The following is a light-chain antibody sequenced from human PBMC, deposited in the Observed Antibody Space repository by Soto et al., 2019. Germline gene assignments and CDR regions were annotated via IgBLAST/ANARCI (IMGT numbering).Light chain of an antibody. CDR1: QSVSSN. V-gene: IGKV3-15*01. Sequence: EIVMTQSPATLSVSPGERATLSCRASQSVSSNLAWYQQKPGQAPRLLIYGASTRATGIPARFSGSGSGTNFPPPTSSLQSKFLPFYSCQNYNTWPTITFGQGTRLKIK. CDR2: GAS. J-gene: IGKJ5*01. CDR3: QNYNTWPTIT.